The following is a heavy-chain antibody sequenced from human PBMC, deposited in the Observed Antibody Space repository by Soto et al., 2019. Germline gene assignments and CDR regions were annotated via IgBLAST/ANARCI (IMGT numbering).Heavy chain of an antibody. CDR3: AKGVVVVVAAEFDY. V-gene: IGHV3-30*18. Sequence: QVQLVESGGGVVQPGRSLRLSCAASGFTFSSYGMHWVRQAPGKGLEWVAVISYDGSNKYYADSVKGRFTISRDNSKNPLYLQMNSLRAEDTAVYYCAKGVVVVVAAEFDYWGQGTLVTVSS. J-gene: IGHJ4*02. CDR1: GFTFSSYG. CDR2: ISYDGSNK. D-gene: IGHD2-15*01.